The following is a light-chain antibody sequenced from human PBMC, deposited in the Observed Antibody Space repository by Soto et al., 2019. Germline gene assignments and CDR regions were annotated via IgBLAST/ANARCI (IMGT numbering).Light chain of an antibody. CDR1: QSVSSAY. CDR3: QQYGSSPLIT. CDR2: DVS. J-gene: IGKJ5*01. Sequence: EIVLTQSPGTLSLSPGERATLSCRAGQSVSSAYLAWYQQKHRQAPRLLIYDVSSSATGIPDRFSGSGSGTAFTLTISRLEPEDFAVYHCQQYGSSPLITFGQGTRLEI. V-gene: IGKV3-20*01.